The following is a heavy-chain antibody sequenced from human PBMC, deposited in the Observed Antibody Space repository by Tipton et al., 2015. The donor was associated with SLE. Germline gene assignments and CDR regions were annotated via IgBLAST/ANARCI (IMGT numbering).Heavy chain of an antibody. D-gene: IGHD2-8*01. CDR3: ARDIKGVTYWYFDL. J-gene: IGHJ2*01. Sequence: GLVKPSETLSLTCTVSGGSISSYYWSWIRQPPGKGLEWIGYIYYSGSTNYNPSLKSRVTISVDTSKNQFSLKLSSVTAADTAVYYCARDIKGVTYWYFDLWGRGTLVTVSS. CDR1: GGSISSYY. CDR2: IYYSGST. V-gene: IGHV4-59*12.